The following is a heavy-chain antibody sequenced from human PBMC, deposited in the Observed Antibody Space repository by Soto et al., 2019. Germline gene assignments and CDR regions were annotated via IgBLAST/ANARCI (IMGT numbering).Heavy chain of an antibody. Sequence: GGSLRLSCAASGFTFSSYAMSWVRQAPGKGLEWVSAISGSGGSTYYADSVKGRFTISRDNSKNTLYLQMNSLRAEDTAVYYCAKDSFDYGDHDPFFDYWGQGTLVTVSS. J-gene: IGHJ4*02. V-gene: IGHV3-23*01. CDR3: AKDSFDYGDHDPFFDY. D-gene: IGHD4-17*01. CDR1: GFTFSSYA. CDR2: ISGSGGST.